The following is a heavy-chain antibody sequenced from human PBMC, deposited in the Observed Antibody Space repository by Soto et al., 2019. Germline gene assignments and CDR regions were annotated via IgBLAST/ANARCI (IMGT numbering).Heavy chain of an antibody. J-gene: IGHJ5*02. V-gene: IGHV3-23*01. CDR2: ISGSGGST. D-gene: IGHD3-3*01. CDR1: GFTFSSYA. CDR3: AKDSANYDFWSGPNWFDP. Sequence: EVQLLESGGGLVQPGGSLRLSCAASGFTFSSYAMSWVRQAPGKGLEWVSAISGSGGSTYYADSVKGRFTISRDNSKNTLYLQMNSLRAEDTAVYYCAKDSANYDFWSGPNWFDPWGQGTLVTVSS.